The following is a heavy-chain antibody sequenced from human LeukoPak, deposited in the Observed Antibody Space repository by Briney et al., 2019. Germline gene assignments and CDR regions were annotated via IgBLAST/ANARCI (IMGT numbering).Heavy chain of an antibody. CDR2: ISAYNGNT. CDR1: GYTFTSYG. V-gene: IGHV1-18*01. CDR3: ARDPFSFRPLDY. D-gene: IGHD3-16*02. J-gene: IGHJ4*02. Sequence: ASVKVSCKASGYTFTSYGISWVRQAPGQGLEWMGWISAYNGNTNYAQKLQGRVTMTTDTSSSTAYMELRSLRSDDTAVYYCARDPFSFRPLDYWGQGTLVTVSS.